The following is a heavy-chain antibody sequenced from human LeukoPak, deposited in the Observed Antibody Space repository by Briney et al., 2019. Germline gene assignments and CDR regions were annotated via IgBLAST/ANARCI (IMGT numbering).Heavy chain of an antibody. V-gene: IGHV4-39*01. D-gene: IGHD3/OR15-3a*01. J-gene: IGHJ4*02. CDR3: ARQTGSGLFILP. CDR2: IYYTGNT. CDR1: GVSISSSNSY. Sequence: SETLSLACTVSGVSISSSNSYWGWIRQPPGKGLEWIGSIYYTGNTYYNASLKSRVTISIDTSKNQISLRLTSVTATDTAIYYCARQTGSGLFILPGGQGTLVTVSS.